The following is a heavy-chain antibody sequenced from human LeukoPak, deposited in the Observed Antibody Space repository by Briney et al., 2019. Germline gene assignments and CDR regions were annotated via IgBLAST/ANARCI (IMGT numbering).Heavy chain of an antibody. Sequence: GRSLRLSCAASGFTFSSYGMHWVRQAPGKGLEWVAVIWYDGSNKYYADSVKGRFTISRDNSKNTPYLQMNSLRAEDTAVYYCAKDLSGVTGDAFDIWGQGTMVTVSS. J-gene: IGHJ3*02. CDR1: GFTFSSYG. CDR3: AKDLSGVTGDAFDI. V-gene: IGHV3-33*06. CDR2: IWYDGSNK. D-gene: IGHD1-14*01.